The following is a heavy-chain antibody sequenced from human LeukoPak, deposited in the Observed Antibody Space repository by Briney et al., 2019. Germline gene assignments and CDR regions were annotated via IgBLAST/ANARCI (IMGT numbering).Heavy chain of an antibody. D-gene: IGHD3-3*01. CDR2: INPSGGST. Sequence: ASVKVSCKASGYTFTSYYMHWVRQAPGQGLEWMGIINPSGGSTSYAQKFQGRVTMTRDMSTSTVHMELSSLRSEDTAVYYCAREARTIFGVVINRFDPWGQGTLVTVSS. V-gene: IGHV1-46*01. CDR3: AREARTIFGVVINRFDP. J-gene: IGHJ5*02. CDR1: GYTFTSYY.